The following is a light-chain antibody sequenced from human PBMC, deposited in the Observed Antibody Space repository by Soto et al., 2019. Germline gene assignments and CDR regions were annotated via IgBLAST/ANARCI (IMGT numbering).Light chain of an antibody. Sequence: EILMTQSPATLSVSPGEKATLSCRASQTVSANLAWYQQKPGQTPRLLIYGASTRATRIPARFSGSGSGTEFTLTISSLQSEDFAVYYCQQYNNWPLTFGGGTKVDIK. CDR1: QTVSAN. CDR2: GAS. J-gene: IGKJ4*01. V-gene: IGKV3-15*01. CDR3: QQYNNWPLT.